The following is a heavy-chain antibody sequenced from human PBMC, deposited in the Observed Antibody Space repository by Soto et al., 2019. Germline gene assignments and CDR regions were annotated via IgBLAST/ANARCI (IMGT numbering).Heavy chain of an antibody. CDR1: GYTFTSYA. D-gene: IGHD1-1*01. Sequence: ASVKVSCKASGYTFTSYAMHWVRQAPGQRLEWMGWINAGNGNTKYSQKFQGRVTITRDTSASTAYMELRSLRSDDTAVYYCARVSESWNGWFDPWGQGTLVTV. J-gene: IGHJ5*02. CDR3: ARVSESWNGWFDP. V-gene: IGHV1-3*01. CDR2: INAGNGNT.